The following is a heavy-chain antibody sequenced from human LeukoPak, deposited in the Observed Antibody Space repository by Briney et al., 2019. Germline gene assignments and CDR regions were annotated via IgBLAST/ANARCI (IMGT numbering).Heavy chain of an antibody. Sequence: GGSLRLSCAASGFTFSSYWMSWVRQAPGKGLEWVSYIRSSSSTIYYADSVKGRFTISRDNAKNSLYLQMNSLRAEDTAVYYCARANYGSGYVFDYWGQGTLVTVSS. CDR1: GFTFSSYW. CDR3: ARANYGSGYVFDY. CDR2: IRSSSSTI. V-gene: IGHV3-48*01. J-gene: IGHJ4*02. D-gene: IGHD3-10*01.